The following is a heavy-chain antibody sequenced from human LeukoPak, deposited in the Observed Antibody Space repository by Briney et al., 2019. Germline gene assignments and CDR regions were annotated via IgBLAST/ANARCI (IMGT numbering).Heavy chain of an antibody. J-gene: IGHJ4*02. CDR3: ARGDYYGSGAPGY. Sequence: PRGPLRLSCAASGFTFTSYSMSWVRQAPGKGLEWVSSISSSSSYIYYADSVKGRFTLSRDNAKNSLYLQINSLRAEDTAGYYCARGDYYGSGAPGYWGQGTLVTVSS. V-gene: IGHV3-21*01. D-gene: IGHD3-10*01. CDR2: ISSSSSYI. CDR1: GFTFTSYS.